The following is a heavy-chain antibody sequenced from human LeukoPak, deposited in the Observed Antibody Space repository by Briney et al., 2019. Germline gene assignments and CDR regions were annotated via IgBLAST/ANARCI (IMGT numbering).Heavy chain of an antibody. V-gene: IGHV4-39*07. Sequence: PSETLSLTCTVSGGSISSSSYYWGWIRQPPGKGLEWIGSIYYSGSTYHNPSLKSRVTISEDTSKNQFSLKLSSVTAADTAVYYCARGASGNYHYFDYWGQGTLVTVSS. CDR3: ARGASGNYHYFDY. D-gene: IGHD1-26*01. CDR1: GGSISSSSYY. CDR2: IYYSGST. J-gene: IGHJ4*02.